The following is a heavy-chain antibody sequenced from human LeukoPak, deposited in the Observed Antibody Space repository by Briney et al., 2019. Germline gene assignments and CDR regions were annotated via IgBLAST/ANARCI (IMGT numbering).Heavy chain of an antibody. CDR2: IYYSGST. CDR3: ARHWGYFDY. CDR1: GGSTSSSTYY. J-gene: IGHJ4*02. Sequence: SETLSLTCTVSGGSTSSSTYYWDWIRQPPGKGLEWIGSIYYSGSTYYNPSLKSRVTISVDTSKNQFSLKLSSVTAADTAVYYCARHWGYFDYWGQGTLVTVSS. V-gene: IGHV4-39*01. D-gene: IGHD3-16*01.